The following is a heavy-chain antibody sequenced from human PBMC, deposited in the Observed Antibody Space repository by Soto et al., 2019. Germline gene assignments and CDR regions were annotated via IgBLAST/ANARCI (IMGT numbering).Heavy chain of an antibody. V-gene: IGHV3-48*02. CDR3: AREDILGVRSFDY. J-gene: IGHJ4*02. CDR2: ISSGSKTI. Sequence: GGSLRLSCAASGFTFSGYSVNWVRQAPGKGLEWVSYISSGSKTIYYAESVKGQFTVSRDNARNSQYLQMNSLRDEDTAVYYCAREDILGVRSFDYWGQGTLVTVSS. D-gene: IGHD3-9*01. CDR1: GFTFSGYS.